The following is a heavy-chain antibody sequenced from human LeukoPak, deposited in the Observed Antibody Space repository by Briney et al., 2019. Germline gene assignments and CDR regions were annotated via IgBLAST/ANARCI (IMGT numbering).Heavy chain of an antibody. D-gene: IGHD6-19*01. CDR1: GYTFTSYG. V-gene: IGHV1-18*01. Sequence: ASVKVSCKASGYTFTSYGISWVQQAPGQGLEWMGWISAYNGNTNYAQKLQGRVTMTTDTSTSTAYMELRSLRSDDTAVYYCARHIAVAGPIDAFDIWGQGTMVTVSS. CDR2: ISAYNGNT. J-gene: IGHJ3*02. CDR3: ARHIAVAGPIDAFDI.